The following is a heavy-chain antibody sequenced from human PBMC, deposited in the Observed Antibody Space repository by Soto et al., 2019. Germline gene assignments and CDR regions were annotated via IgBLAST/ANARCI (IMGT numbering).Heavy chain of an antibody. D-gene: IGHD6-6*01. J-gene: IGHJ4*02. CDR2: ISDSESA. CDR1: GESINSGGYY. V-gene: IGHV4-31*03. Sequence: QVQLQESGPGLVKPSQTLSLTCSVSGESINSGGYYWSWIRHHPGKGLEWIGYISDSESAYYNPSLKSRVTISMDTSKNHFAMRLSSVTAADTAVYYCARASSSSSAADYWGQGTQVTVSS. CDR3: ARASSSSSAADY.